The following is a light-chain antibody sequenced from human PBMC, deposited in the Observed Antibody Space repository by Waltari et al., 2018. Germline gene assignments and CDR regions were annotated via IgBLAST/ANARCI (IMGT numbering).Light chain of an antibody. Sequence: QSALTQPASVSVSPGQLITISCTRSSSDLGGYSFVSWYQQHPGKAPKLMIYDVSHRPSGVSNRFSGSKSGNTASLTISGLQPEDEADYYCSSYTSIIPPFLFGTGTKVTVL. CDR3: SSYTSIIPPFL. V-gene: IGLV2-14*01. J-gene: IGLJ1*01. CDR1: SSDLGGYSF. CDR2: DVS.